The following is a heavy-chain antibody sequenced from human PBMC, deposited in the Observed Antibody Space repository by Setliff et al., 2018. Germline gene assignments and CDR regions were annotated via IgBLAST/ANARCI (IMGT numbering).Heavy chain of an antibody. D-gene: IGHD3-9*01. CDR3: ARDLRYFDWLIENWYFDL. J-gene: IGHJ2*01. CDR1: NVSISDYY. CDR2: IYISGSA. V-gene: IGHV4-4*07. Sequence: SETLSLTCTVSNVSISDYYWTWIRQPAGKGLEWIGRIYISGSANYNPSLKSRVTISMDTSKNQFSLKLSSVTAADTAVYYCARDLRYFDWLIENWYFDLWGRGTLVTVSS.